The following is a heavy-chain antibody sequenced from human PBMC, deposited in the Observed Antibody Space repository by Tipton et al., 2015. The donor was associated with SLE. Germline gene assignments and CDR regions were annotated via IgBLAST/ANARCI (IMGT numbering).Heavy chain of an antibody. J-gene: IGHJ6*03. Sequence: TLSLTCTVSGGSISSYYRSWIRQPPGKGLEWIGYIYYSGSTNYNPSLKSRVTISVDTSKNQFSLKLSSVTAADTAVYYCARGYQLPLGPYYYYYMDVWGKGTTVTVSS. CDR3: ARGYQLPLGPYYYYYMDV. CDR2: IYYSGST. V-gene: IGHV4-59*01. D-gene: IGHD2-2*01. CDR1: GGSISSYY.